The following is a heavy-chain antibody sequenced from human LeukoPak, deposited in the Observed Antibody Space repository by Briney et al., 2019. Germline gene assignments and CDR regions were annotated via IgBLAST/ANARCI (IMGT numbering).Heavy chain of an antibody. V-gene: IGHV3-30*14. D-gene: IGHD3-22*01. CDR1: GFTFSSYA. J-gene: IGHJ4*02. CDR3: ARGSGSSGYYWSGLGY. Sequence: PGGSLRLSCAASGFTFSSYAMHWVRQAPGKGLEWVAVISYDGSNKYYADSVKGRFTISRDNSKNTLYLQMNSLRAEDTAVYYCARGSGSSGYYWSGLGYWGQGTLVTVSS. CDR2: ISYDGSNK.